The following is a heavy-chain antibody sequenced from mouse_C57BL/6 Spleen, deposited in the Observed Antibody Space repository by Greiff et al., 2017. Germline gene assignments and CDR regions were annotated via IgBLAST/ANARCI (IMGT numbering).Heavy chain of an antibody. CDR1: GYTFTSYW. D-gene: IGHD2-4*01. Sequence: QVQLQQPGAELVLPGASVQLSCKASGYTFTSYWMHWVKQRPGPGLEWIGEIDPSDSYTNYNQKFKGKSTLTVDKSSSTASMQLRSLTSEDSAVYYCARRDYDYDDGGDYYAMDNWGSGTSVTVFS. V-gene: IGHV1-69*01. J-gene: IGHJ4*01. CDR2: IDPSDSYT. CDR3: ARRDYDYDDGGDYYAMDN.